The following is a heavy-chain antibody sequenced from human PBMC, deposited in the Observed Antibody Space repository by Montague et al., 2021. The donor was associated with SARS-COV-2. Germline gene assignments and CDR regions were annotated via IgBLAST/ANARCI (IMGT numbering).Heavy chain of an antibody. D-gene: IGHD2-2*01. CDR3: ARWAIVVVPAAPSRAFDI. Sequence: SLRLSCAASGFTFSSYAMHWVRQAPGEGLEWVAVISYDGSNKYYADSVKGRFTISRDNSKNTLYLQMNSLRAEDTAVYYCARWAIVVVPAAPSRAFDIWGQGTMVTVSS. CDR1: GFTFSSYA. V-gene: IGHV3-30-3*01. CDR2: ISYDGSNK. J-gene: IGHJ3*02.